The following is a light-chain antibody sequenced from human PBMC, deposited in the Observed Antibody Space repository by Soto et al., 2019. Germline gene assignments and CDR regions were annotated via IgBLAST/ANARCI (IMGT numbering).Light chain of an antibody. J-gene: IGKJ2*03. V-gene: IGKV1-5*03. CDR1: QSLTTW. CDR3: KQYANHSPYS. CDR2: KAS. Sequence: DIPMTQSPSTLSASVGDRVTITCRASQSLTTWVAWYQQKPGKAPTNLIYKASNLESGVPSRFSGSASCTASTHTIIRLQPDDFANHNCKQYANHSPYSFGQANTVDIK.